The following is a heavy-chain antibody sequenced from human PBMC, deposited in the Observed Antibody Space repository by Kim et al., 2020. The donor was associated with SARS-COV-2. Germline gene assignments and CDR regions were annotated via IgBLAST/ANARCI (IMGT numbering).Heavy chain of an antibody. J-gene: IGHJ4*02. CDR2: INHSGST. V-gene: IGHV4-34*01. Sequence: SETLSLTCAVYGGSFSGYYWSWIRQPPGKGLEWIGEINHSGSTNYNPSLKSRVTISVDTSKNQFSLKLSSVTAADTAVYYCARVGRAPSAFDYWGQGTLVTVSS. CDR1: GGSFSGYY. CDR3: ARVGRAPSAFDY.